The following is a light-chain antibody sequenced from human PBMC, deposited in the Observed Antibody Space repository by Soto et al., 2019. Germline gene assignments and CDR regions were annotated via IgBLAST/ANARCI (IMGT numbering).Light chain of an antibody. CDR3: QQYGSSMYT. Sequence: EIVVTQSPGTLSLSPGKRATVSCRASQSVNSGYLAWYQQRPGQAPRLLIYGASNRAAGIPDRFSGSGSGTDFTLTISRLETEDFAMYYCQQYGSSMYTFGQGTNLEIK. V-gene: IGKV3-20*01. CDR1: QSVNSGY. J-gene: IGKJ2*01. CDR2: GAS.